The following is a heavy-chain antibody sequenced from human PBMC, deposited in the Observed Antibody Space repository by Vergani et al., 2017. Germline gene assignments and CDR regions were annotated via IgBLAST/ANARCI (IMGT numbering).Heavy chain of an antibody. Sequence: VQLVQSGAEVKKPGSSVKVSCKASGGTFSSYAISWVRQAPGQGLEWMGGISAYNGNTNYAQKLQGRVTMTTDTSTSTAYMELRSLRSDDTAVYYCARERYSSGWSPSYYYYGMDVWGQGTTVTVSS. CDR1: GGTFSSYA. CDR3: ARERYSSGWSPSYYYYGMDV. CDR2: ISAYNGNT. V-gene: IGHV1-18*01. D-gene: IGHD6-19*01. J-gene: IGHJ6*02.